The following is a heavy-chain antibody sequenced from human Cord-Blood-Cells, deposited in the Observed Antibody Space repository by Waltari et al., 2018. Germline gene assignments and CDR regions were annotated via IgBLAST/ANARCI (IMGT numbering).Heavy chain of an antibody. V-gene: IGHV4-34*01. Sequence: QVQLQQWGAGLLKPSETLSLTCAVYGGSFSGYYWSWIRQPPGKGLEWMEEINHSGSTNYNPSLKSRVTISVDTSKNQFSLKLSSVTAADTSVYYCARGIPDYWGQGTLVTVSS. CDR2: INHSGST. CDR1: GGSFSGYY. J-gene: IGHJ4*02. CDR3: ARGIPDY.